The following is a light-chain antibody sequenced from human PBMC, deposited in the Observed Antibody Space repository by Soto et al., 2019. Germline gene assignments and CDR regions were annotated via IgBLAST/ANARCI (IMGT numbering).Light chain of an antibody. CDR3: QQYNNGGGT. CDR2: GAS. Sequence: EIVLTQSPGTLSVSPGEKATLSCRASQSVSSKLAWYQQKPGQAPTLLFYGASTGATGIPARFTGSGAETECGLSISSLQSEEFAVYYCQQYNNGGGTFGEGTKVDIK. CDR1: QSVSSK. V-gene: IGKV3-15*01. J-gene: IGKJ1*01.